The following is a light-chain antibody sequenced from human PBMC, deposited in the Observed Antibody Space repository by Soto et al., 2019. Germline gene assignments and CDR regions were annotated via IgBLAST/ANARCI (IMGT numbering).Light chain of an antibody. CDR3: SSYKSSSTYV. J-gene: IGLJ1*01. CDR1: SSDVGFYNY. Sequence: QSVLTQPASVSGSPGQSITISCTGTSSDVGFYNYVSWYQQNPGKAPKLMIYDVSNRPSGVSNRFSGSKSGNTASLTISGLQTEDEADYYCSSYKSSSTYVFGTGTKVTVL. V-gene: IGLV2-14*01. CDR2: DVS.